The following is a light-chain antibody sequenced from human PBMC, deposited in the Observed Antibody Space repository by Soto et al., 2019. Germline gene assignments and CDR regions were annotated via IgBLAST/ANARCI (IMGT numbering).Light chain of an antibody. CDR1: QSVNRF. J-gene: IGKJ1*01. CDR3: QQSQITPWT. CDR2: AAS. V-gene: IGKV1-39*01. Sequence: IQMTQSPSSLSASVGDRVTITCRASQSVNRFLNWYQQKPGKGPNLLIYAASSLQSGVPSRFSGNGSGTDFTLTISSLQPEDFATYYCQQSQITPWTFGQGTKVEIK.